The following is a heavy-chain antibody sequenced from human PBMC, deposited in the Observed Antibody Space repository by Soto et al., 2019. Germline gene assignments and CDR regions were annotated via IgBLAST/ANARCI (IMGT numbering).Heavy chain of an antibody. D-gene: IGHD1-7*01. CDR2: ISSSGDST. J-gene: IGHJ6*02. Sequence: PGGSLRLSCAASGFTFSSYAMNWVRQAPGKGLEWVSAISSSGDSTYYADSVKGRFAISRDNSKNTLYLQMNTLGAEDTAVYYCAKRYSWNSRDIYGMGVWGQGTTVTVSS. V-gene: IGHV3-23*01. CDR3: AKRYSWNSRDIYGMGV. CDR1: GFTFSSYA.